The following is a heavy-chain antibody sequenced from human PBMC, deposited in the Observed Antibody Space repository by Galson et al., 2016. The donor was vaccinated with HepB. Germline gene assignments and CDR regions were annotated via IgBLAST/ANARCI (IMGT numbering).Heavy chain of an antibody. CDR1: GFTFNTYT. CDR3: ARVVIPMTAAATGCDL. J-gene: IGHJ5*02. V-gene: IGHV3-21*01. Sequence: SLRLSCAASGFTFNTYTMQWVRQAPGKGLECMASITFYSTHTKYADAVRGRSTISRDDATNSLYLQMNSLGVEATAIYYCARVVIPMTAAATGCDLWGQGTLVFVSS. CDR2: ITFYSTHT. D-gene: IGHD6-13*01.